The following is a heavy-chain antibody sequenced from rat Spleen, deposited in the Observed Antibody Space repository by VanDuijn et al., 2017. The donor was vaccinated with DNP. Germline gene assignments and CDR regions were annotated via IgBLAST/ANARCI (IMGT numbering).Heavy chain of an antibody. J-gene: IGHJ3*01. CDR3: TTTGSTSFDY. V-gene: IGHV5-20*01. CDR2: INTDGGST. CDR1: GFTFSDYN. D-gene: IGHD5-1*01. Sequence: EVQLVESGGGLVQPGRSLKLSCAASGFTFSDYNMAWVRQAPGKGLEWVASINTDGGSTYYPDSVKGRFTISRDNAKSTLYLQMNSLRSEDTATYYCTTTGSTSFDYWGQGTLVTVSS.